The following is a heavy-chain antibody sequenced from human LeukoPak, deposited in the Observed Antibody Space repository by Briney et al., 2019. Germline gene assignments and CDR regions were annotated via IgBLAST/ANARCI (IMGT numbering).Heavy chain of an antibody. J-gene: IGHJ2*01. CDR2: IYSGGST. CDR1: GFTFSRYW. CDR3: ARAERYCGGGTCSDRYWYFDL. D-gene: IGHD2-15*01. Sequence: GGSLRLSCTASGFTFSRYWMHWVRQAPGKGLEWVSVIYSGGSTYYADSVKDRFTISRDNSKKTVYLQMNSLRAEDTAVYYCARAERYCGGGTCSDRYWYFDLWGRGTLVTVSS. V-gene: IGHV3-66*01.